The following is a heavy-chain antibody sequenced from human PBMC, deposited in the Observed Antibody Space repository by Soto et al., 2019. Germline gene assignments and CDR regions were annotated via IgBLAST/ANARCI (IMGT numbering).Heavy chain of an antibody. J-gene: IGHJ6*02. D-gene: IGHD2-2*01. CDR3: ARSQGSSTSLEIYYYYYYGMDV. Sequence: GASVKVSCKASGYTFTSYGISWVRQAPGQGLEWMGWIIPINDKTNYAQKFQGRVTITADESTSTAYMELSSLRSEDTAVYYCARSQGSSTSLEIYYYYYYGMDVWGQGTTVPVSS. CDR1: GYTFTSYG. V-gene: IGHV1-69*13. CDR2: IIPINDKT.